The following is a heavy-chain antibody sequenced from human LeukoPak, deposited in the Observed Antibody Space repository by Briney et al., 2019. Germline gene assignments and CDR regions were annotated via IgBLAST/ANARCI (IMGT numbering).Heavy chain of an antibody. CDR1: GFTFSSYA. J-gene: IGHJ4*02. Sequence: PGRSLRLSWAASGFTFSSYAMHWVRQAPGKGLEWVAVISYDGSNKYYADSVKGRFTTSRDNSKNTLYLQMNSLRAEDTAVYYCAREYELTPIYYFDYWGQGTLVTVSS. D-gene: IGHD2-2*01. CDR3: AREYELTPIYYFDY. CDR2: ISYDGSNK. V-gene: IGHV3-30*04.